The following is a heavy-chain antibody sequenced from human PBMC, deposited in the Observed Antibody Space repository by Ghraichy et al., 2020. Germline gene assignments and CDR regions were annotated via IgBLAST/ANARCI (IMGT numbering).Heavy chain of an antibody. CDR3: TRPRTTGTPDYYYYMDV. J-gene: IGHJ6*03. V-gene: IGHV3-73*01. CDR2: IRSKANSYAT. D-gene: IGHD1-1*01. Sequence: GGSLRLSCVASGFTFSGSAMHWVRQASGKGLEWVGRIRSKANSYATAYAASVKGRFTISRDDSKNKAYLQMNSLKTEDTAVYYCTRPRTTGTPDYYYYMDVWGKGTTVTVSS. CDR1: GFTFSGSA.